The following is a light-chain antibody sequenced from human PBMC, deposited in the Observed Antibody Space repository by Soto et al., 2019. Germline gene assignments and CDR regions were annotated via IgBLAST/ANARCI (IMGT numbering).Light chain of an antibody. Sequence: DIVMTQTPLSSPVTLGQPASISCRSSQSLVHSDGNTSLSWLQQRPGQPPRLLIYKISNRVSGVPARISGSGAGTDFTLNITRVEAEDVGVYYCMQATHSPWAFGQGTKVEIK. CDR1: QSLVHSDGNTS. V-gene: IGKV2-24*01. CDR2: KIS. CDR3: MQATHSPWA. J-gene: IGKJ1*01.